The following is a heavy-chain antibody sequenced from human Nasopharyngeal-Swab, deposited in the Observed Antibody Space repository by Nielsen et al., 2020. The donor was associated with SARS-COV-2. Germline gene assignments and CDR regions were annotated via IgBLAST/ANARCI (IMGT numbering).Heavy chain of an antibody. CDR3: ANERDLVLMVYAFDY. D-gene: IGHD2-8*01. CDR1: GFSFSSYG. Sequence: LSLPCAASGFSFSSYGMHWVRQAPGKGLEWVAFIRYDGSNKYYADSVKGRFTISRDNSKNTLYLQMNSLRAEDTAVYYCANERDLVLMVYAFDYWGQGTLVTVSS. V-gene: IGHV3-30*02. J-gene: IGHJ4*02. CDR2: IRYDGSNK.